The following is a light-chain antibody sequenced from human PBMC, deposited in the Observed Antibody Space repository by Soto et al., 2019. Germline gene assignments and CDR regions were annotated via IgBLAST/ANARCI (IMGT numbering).Light chain of an antibody. CDR3: SSYTTTSTVV. V-gene: IGLV2-14*01. CDR1: SSDIGYYNY. Sequence: QSALTQPASVSGSPGQSITISCTGTSSDIGYYNYVSWYQQHPSKAPKLIIYEVNNRPSGVSNRFSGSKSANTASLTISGLQAEDEADYHCSSYTTTSTVVFGAGTKLTVL. CDR2: EVN. J-gene: IGLJ1*01.